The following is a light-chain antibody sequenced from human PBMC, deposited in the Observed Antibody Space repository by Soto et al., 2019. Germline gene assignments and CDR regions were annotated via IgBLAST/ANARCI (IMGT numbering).Light chain of an antibody. V-gene: IGKV3-20*01. J-gene: IGKJ1*01. CDR2: AAS. CDR1: QSVGSNF. CDR3: QQYGSPPWA. Sequence: IVLTQSPGTLSLSPGERATLSCRASQSVGSNFLAWYQQKRGQAPRILIYAASNRASGIPDRFSGSGSGSDLTLTISRLEPEDFAVYYCQQYGSPPWAFGQGTRVEI.